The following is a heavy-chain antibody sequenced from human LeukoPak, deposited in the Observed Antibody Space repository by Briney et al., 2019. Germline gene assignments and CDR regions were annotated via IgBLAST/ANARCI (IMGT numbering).Heavy chain of an antibody. CDR2: IFYSGTT. CDR1: GAFITSSPYF. Sequence: PSETLSLTCSVSGAFITSSPYFWGWIRQTPGKGLEWVGSIFYSGTTYYNPSLTSRVTISGDTSKNQFSLRLSSVTAADTAVYYCARASYSYDINGWVPFDYWGQGTLVTVSS. J-gene: IGHJ4*02. CDR3: ARASYSYDINGWVPFDY. D-gene: IGHD3-22*01. V-gene: IGHV4-39*07.